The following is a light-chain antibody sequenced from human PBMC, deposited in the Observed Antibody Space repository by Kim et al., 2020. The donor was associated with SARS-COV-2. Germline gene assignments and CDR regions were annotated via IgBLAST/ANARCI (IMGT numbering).Light chain of an antibody. CDR1: NIGSKN. J-gene: IGLJ3*02. V-gene: IGLV3-9*01. CDR2: RDS. CDR3: QVWDSSTSWV. Sequence: VALGQTARITCGGNNIGSKNVPWYQQKPGQAPVLVIYRDSNRPSGIPERFSGSNSGNTATLTISRAQAGDEADYYCQVWDSSTSWVFGGGTKLTVL.